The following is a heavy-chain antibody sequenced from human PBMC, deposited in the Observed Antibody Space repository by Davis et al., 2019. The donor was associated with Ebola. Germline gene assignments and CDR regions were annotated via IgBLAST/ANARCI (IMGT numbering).Heavy chain of an antibody. Sequence: PGGSLRLSCAASGFTFSSYGMHWVRQAPGKGLEWVAVIWYDGSNKYYADSVKGRFTISRDNSKNTLYLQMNSLRAEDTAVYYCARGITMIEYGMDVWGQGTTVTVSS. CDR2: IWYDGSNK. CDR1: GFTFSSYG. D-gene: IGHD3-22*01. J-gene: IGHJ6*02. CDR3: ARGITMIEYGMDV. V-gene: IGHV3-33*01.